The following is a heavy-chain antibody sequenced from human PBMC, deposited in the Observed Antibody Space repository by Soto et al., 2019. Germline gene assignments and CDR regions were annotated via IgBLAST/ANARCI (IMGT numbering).Heavy chain of an antibody. J-gene: IGHJ4*02. CDR3: ARRVTTVVTREIDY. V-gene: IGHV4-39*01. D-gene: IGHD4-17*01. CDR2: IYYSGST. CDR1: GGSISSSSYY. Sequence: NPSETLSLTCTVSGGSISSSSYYWGWIRQPPGKGLEWIGSIYYSGSTYYNPSLKSRVTISVDTSKNQFSLKLSSVTAADTAVYYCARRVTTVVTREIDYWGQGTLVTVS.